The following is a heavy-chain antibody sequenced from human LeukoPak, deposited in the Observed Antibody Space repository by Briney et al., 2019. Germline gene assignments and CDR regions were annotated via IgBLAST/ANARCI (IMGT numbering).Heavy chain of an antibody. CDR1: GGTFSSYT. CDR3: ARGYCSGGSCYPPPEYFQH. D-gene: IGHD2-15*01. J-gene: IGHJ1*01. Sequence: RASVKVSCKASGGTFSSYTISWVRQAPGQGLEWMGRIIPIFGTANYAQKFQGRVTITTDESTSTAYMELSSLRSEDTAVYYCARGYCSGGSCYPPPEYFQHWGQGTLVTVSS. CDR2: IIPIFGTA. V-gene: IGHV1-69*05.